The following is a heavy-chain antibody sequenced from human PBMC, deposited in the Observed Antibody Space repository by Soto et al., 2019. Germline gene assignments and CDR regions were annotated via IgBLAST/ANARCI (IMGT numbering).Heavy chain of an antibody. CDR2: IYYTGST. CDR3: ARLGGYYQAFDS. CDR1: GGSISDHY. V-gene: IGHV4-59*08. Sequence: PSETLSLTCTVSGGSISDHYWGWIRRPPGKGLEWIGYIYYTGSTTYNPSLKSRVTISLDTSKNQFSLKLSSVTAADTAVYYCARLGGYYQAFDSWGQGSLVTVSS. J-gene: IGHJ4*02. D-gene: IGHD3-22*01.